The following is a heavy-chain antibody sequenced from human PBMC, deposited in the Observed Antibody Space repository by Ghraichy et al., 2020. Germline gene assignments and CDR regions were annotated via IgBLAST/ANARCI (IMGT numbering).Heavy chain of an antibody. CDR2: IDHIGST. D-gene: IGHD1-20*01. Sequence: SETLSLTCAVSGGSFRGYFWSWIRQPPGKGLEWIGEIDHIGSTNFNPSLRGRVTISLDTSRSQFSLSLSFLTAADTALYFCARRGYNWQHPYFDPWGQGTLVTVSS. V-gene: IGHV4-34*01. J-gene: IGHJ5*02. CDR1: GGSFRGYF. CDR3: ARRGYNWQHPYFDP.